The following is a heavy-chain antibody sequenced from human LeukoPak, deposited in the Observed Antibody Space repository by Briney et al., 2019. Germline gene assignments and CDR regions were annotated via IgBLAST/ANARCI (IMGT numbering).Heavy chain of an antibody. CDR3: ASATLRCSGGSCYEMDV. CDR1: GGTFSSFV. D-gene: IGHD2-15*01. V-gene: IGHV1-69*06. J-gene: IGHJ6*04. CDR2: IIPLFGTA. Sequence: SVKVSCKASGGTFSSFVISWVRQAPGQGLEWMGGIIPLFGTANYAQKFQGRVTIIADKSTSTSYMELSSLRSEDTAVYYCASATLRCSGGSCYEMDVWGKGTTVTVSS.